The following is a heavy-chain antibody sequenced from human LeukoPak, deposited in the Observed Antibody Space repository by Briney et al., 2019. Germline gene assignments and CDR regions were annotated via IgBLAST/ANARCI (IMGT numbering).Heavy chain of an antibody. V-gene: IGHV3-23*01. CDR3: ARDSLTTGPAYYYYGMDV. CDR1: GFTFINYA. D-gene: IGHD4-11*01. J-gene: IGHJ6*02. CDR2: ISGSGDST. Sequence: GGSLRLSCAASGFTFINYAMTWVRQAPGKGLEWVSAISGSGDSTFNADSVKGRFTISRDNSKNTLYLQMNSLRAEDTAVYYCARDSLTTGPAYYYYGMDVWGQGTTVTVSS.